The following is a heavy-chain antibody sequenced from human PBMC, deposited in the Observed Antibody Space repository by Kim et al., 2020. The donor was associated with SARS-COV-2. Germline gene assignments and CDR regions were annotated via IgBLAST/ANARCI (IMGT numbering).Heavy chain of an antibody. Sequence: GRSLRLSCAASGFSISDHYMDWVRQAPGKGLEWVGRTTHKANSYTTEYAASVKGRFTISRDDSRNSLYLQMNSLKTEDTAVYYCTRRAVTTGYFQHWGQGTLVTVSS. CDR1: GFSISDHY. CDR2: TTHKANSYTT. J-gene: IGHJ1*01. D-gene: IGHD4-17*01. CDR3: TRRAVTTGYFQH. V-gene: IGHV3-72*01.